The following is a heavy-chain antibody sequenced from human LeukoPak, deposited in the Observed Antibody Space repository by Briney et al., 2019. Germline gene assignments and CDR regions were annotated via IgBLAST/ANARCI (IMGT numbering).Heavy chain of an antibody. Sequence: PGGSLRLSCAASGFTFSSYSMNWVRQAPGKGLEWVSSISSSGSTIYYADSVKGRFTISRDNAKNSLYLQMNSLRAGDTAVYYCARGGFLRGSGSNFDYWGQGTLVTVSS. D-gene: IGHD3-3*01. J-gene: IGHJ4*02. CDR1: GFTFSSYS. CDR3: ARGGFLRGSGSNFDY. CDR2: ISSSGSTI. V-gene: IGHV3-48*04.